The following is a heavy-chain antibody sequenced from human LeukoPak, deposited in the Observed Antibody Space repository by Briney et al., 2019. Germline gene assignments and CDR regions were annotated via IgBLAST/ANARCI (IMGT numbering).Heavy chain of an antibody. J-gene: IGHJ3*02. CDR2: IYGGGST. D-gene: IGHD2-21*02. CDR1: GFTVSSNY. CDR3: ASPYCGGDCYSNSNAFDI. Sequence: GGPLRLSCAASGFTVSSNYMSWVRQAPGKGLEWVSVIYGGGSTYYADSVKGRFTISRDNSKNTLYLQMNSLRAEDTAVYYCASPYCGGDCYSNSNAFDIWGQGTMVTVSS. V-gene: IGHV3-66*01.